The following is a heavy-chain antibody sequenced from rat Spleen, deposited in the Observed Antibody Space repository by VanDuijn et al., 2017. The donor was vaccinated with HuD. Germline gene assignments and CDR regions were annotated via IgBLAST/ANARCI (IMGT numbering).Heavy chain of an antibody. Sequence: VQLQESGPGLVKPSQSLSLTCSVTDYSITSSYRWNWIRKFPGNKLEWMGYINNAGITDYNPSLKSRISITRDTSKNQFFLQVNSVTTEDTATYYCARDNNYKAYWGQGVMVTVSS. CDR1: DYSITSSYR. D-gene: IGHD1-10*01. CDR3: ARDNNYKAY. CDR2: INNAGIT. V-gene: IGHV3-3*01. J-gene: IGHJ2*01.